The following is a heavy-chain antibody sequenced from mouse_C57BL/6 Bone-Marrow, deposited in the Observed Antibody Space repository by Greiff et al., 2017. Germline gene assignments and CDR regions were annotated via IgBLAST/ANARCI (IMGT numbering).Heavy chain of an antibody. CDR2: INPSSGYT. V-gene: IGHV1-4*01. D-gene: IGHD1-1*01. Sequence: VMLVESGAELARPGASVKMSCKASGYTFTSYTMHWVKQRPGQGLEWIGYINPSSGYTKYNQKFKDKATLTADKSSSTAYMQLSSLTSEDSAVYDFANRAENDGSSYPYYFDDWGQGTTLTVSS. CDR3: ANRAENDGSSYPYYFDD. J-gene: IGHJ2*01. CDR1: GYTFTSYT.